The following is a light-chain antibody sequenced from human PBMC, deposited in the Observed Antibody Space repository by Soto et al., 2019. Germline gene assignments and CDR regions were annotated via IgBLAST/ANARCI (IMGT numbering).Light chain of an antibody. CDR2: AVS. V-gene: IGLV2-11*01. CDR3: CSYTASDIWV. Sequence: QSVLTQPRSVSGSPGQSVTISCTGTNSDVGGYNFVSWYQQLPGKAPKLMIPAVSQRPSGVPDRFSGSKSGNTASLTISGLQADDEADYFCCSYTASDIWVFGGGTQLTVL. CDR1: NSDVGGYNF. J-gene: IGLJ3*02.